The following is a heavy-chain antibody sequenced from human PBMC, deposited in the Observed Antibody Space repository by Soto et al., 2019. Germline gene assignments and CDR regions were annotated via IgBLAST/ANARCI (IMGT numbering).Heavy chain of an antibody. J-gene: IGHJ4*02. CDR2: FFIGGNT. V-gene: IGHV4-39*07. Sequence: SETLSLTCTVPGGSISSSTYYWGWMRQPPGKGLEWIASFFIGGNTYYNPSLKSRVTISVDTSKNQFSLKLSSVTAADTAVYYCARVPDFWGQGTLVTVSS. CDR1: GGSISSSTYY. D-gene: IGHD2-2*01. CDR3: ARVPDF.